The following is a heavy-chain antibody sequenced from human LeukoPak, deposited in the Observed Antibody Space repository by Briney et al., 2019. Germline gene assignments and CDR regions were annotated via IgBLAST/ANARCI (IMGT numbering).Heavy chain of an antibody. Sequence: GASVKVSCKASGYTFNNFDINWVRQAPGQGLEWMGWINPNGGGTNYAQKFQGRVTMTRDTSISTAYMELSRLRSDDTAVYYCAREEFIAAAGFDYWGQGTLVTVSS. CDR1: GYTFNNFD. D-gene: IGHD6-13*01. CDR3: AREEFIAAAGFDY. J-gene: IGHJ4*02. CDR2: INPNGGGT. V-gene: IGHV1-2*02.